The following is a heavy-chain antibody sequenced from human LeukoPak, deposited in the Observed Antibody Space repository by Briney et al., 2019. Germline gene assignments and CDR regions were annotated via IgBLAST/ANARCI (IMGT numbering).Heavy chain of an antibody. CDR2: FDPEDGET. V-gene: IGHV1-24*01. J-gene: IGHJ3*02. CDR3: ATDQTGATDAFDI. Sequence: RASVKVSCTASGYTFTSYDINWVRQAPGKGLEWMGGFDPEDGETIYAQKFQGRVTMTEDTSTDTAYMELSSLRSEDTAVYYCATDQTGATDAFDIWGQGTMVTVSS. D-gene: IGHD1-26*01. CDR1: GYTFTSYD.